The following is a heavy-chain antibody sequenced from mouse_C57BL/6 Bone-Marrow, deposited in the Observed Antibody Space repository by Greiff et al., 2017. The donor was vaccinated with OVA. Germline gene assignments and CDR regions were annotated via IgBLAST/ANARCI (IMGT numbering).Heavy chain of an antibody. D-gene: IGHD4-1*01. Sequence: DVHLVESGGGLVQPGGSMKLSCVASGFTFSNYWMNWVRQSPEKGLEWVAQIRLKSDNYATHYAESVKGRFTISRDDSKSRVYLQMNNLRAEDTGIYYCTGITLGRPWYFDVWGTGTTVTVSS. J-gene: IGHJ1*03. V-gene: IGHV6-3*01. CDR2: IRLKSDNYAT. CDR1: GFTFSNYW. CDR3: TGITLGRPWYFDV.